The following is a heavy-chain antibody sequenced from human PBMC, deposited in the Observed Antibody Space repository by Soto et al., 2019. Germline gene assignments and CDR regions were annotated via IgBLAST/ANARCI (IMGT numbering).Heavy chain of an antibody. CDR2: ISNNGRIT. J-gene: IGHJ4*02. CDR1: GFIFSDYY. D-gene: IGHD3-16*01. V-gene: IGHV3-11*01. CDR3: ARDHGGGGLTLEY. Sequence: DLEESGGGLVKPGGSLRLSCTASGFIFSDYYMSWIRQAPGKGLEWVSDISNNGRITHHADSVEGRFTISRDNAKDSLYLQMNSLRPEDSAIYYCARDHGGGGLTLEYWGQGTLVTVSS.